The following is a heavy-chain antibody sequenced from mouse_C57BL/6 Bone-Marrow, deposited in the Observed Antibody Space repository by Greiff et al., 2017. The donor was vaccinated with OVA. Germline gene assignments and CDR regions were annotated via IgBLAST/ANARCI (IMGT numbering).Heavy chain of an antibody. CDR1: GFTFSDYY. Sequence: EVQVVESEGGLVQPGSSMKLSCTASGFTFSDYYMAWVRQVPEKGLEWVANINYDGSSTYYLDSLKSRFIISRYNAKNILYLQMSSLKSEDTATYYCARVDFYYGSSYDFDYWGQGTTLTVSS. V-gene: IGHV5-16*01. CDR3: ARVDFYYGSSYDFDY. D-gene: IGHD1-1*01. J-gene: IGHJ2*01. CDR2: INYDGSST.